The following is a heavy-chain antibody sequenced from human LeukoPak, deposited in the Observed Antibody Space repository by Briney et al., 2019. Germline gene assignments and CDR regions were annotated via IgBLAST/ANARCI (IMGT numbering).Heavy chain of an antibody. CDR2: ISRSGSTI. V-gene: IGHV3-11*01. CDR1: GFTFSDYY. Sequence: PGGSLRLSCAASGFTFSDYYMSWIRQAPGKGLEWVSYISRSGSTIHYADSVKGRFTISRDNVKNSLYLQMNSLRAEDTAVYYCARLSWPYFDYWGQGTLVTVSS. D-gene: IGHD2/OR15-2a*01. CDR3: ARLSWPYFDY. J-gene: IGHJ4*02.